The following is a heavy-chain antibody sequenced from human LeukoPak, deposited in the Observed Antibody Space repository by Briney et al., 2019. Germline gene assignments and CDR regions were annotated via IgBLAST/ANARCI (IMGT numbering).Heavy chain of an antibody. V-gene: IGHV4-59*01. D-gene: IGHD3-9*01. CDR3: ARDLEDILTGYSGLGY. J-gene: IGHJ4*02. Sequence: SETLSLTCTVSGGSISSDYWSWIRQPPGKGREWSGYIYYSGSTNYNPSLKSRVTISVDTSKNKFSLKLSSVTAADTAVYYCARDLEDILTGYSGLGYWGQGTLVTVSS. CDR1: GGSISSDY. CDR2: IYYSGST.